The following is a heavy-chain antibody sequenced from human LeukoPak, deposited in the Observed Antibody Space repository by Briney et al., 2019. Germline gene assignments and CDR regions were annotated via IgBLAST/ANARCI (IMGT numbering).Heavy chain of an antibody. Sequence: SETLSLTCTVSGGSISSYYWSWIRQPAGKGLEWIGRIYTSGSTNYNPSLKSRVTISVDKSKNQFSLKLSSVTAADTAVYYCAREFEYQLLPPYYYYMDVWGKGTAVTVSS. V-gene: IGHV4-4*07. CDR1: GGSISSYY. CDR3: AREFEYQLLPPYYYYMDV. J-gene: IGHJ6*03. D-gene: IGHD2-2*01. CDR2: IYTSGST.